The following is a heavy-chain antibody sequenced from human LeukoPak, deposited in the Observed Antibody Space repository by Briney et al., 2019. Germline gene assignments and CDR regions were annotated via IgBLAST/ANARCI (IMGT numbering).Heavy chain of an antibody. J-gene: IGHJ4*02. V-gene: IGHV3-21*01. CDR1: GFTFSSYS. Sequence: GGSLRLSCAASGFTFSSYSMNWVRQAPGKGLEWVSSISSSSSYIYYADSVKGRFTISRDNAKNSLYLQMNSLRAEDKAVYYCARSDYYGSGSSLYYFDYWGQGTLVTVSS. D-gene: IGHD3-10*01. CDR3: ARSDYYGSGSSLYYFDY. CDR2: ISSSSSYI.